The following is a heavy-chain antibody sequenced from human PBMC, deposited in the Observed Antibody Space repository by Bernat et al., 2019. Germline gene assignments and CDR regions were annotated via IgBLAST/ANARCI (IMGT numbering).Heavy chain of an antibody. CDR1: GFTFSSYG. V-gene: IGHV3-30*18. D-gene: IGHD3-22*01. J-gene: IGHJ6*02. CDR2: ISYDGSNK. Sequence: QVQLVESGGGVVQPGRSLRLSCAASGFTFSSYGMHWVRQAPGKGLEWVAVISYDGSNKYYADSVKGRFTISRDNSKNTLYLQMNSLRAEDTAVYYCAKDRHYYDSSGYPYTPRGVVYYYGMDVWGQGTTVTVSS. CDR3: AKDRHYYDSSGYPYTPRGVVYYYGMDV.